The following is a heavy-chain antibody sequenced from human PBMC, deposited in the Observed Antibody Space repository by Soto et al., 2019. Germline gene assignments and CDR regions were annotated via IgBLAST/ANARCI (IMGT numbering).Heavy chain of an antibody. CDR3: ARVRVSIAVSGGLEV. V-gene: IGHV3-30*14. D-gene: IGHD2-15*01. CDR2: MTYDGATE. CDR1: GFTFSDYV. Sequence: QVRLVESGGGVVQPGTSLRLSCAASGFTFSDYVIHWVRQAAGKGLEWVASMTYDGATEYYADSVKGRFTMSGDNSNRALYLQMNSVSADGLFVDYCARVRVSIAVSGGLEVWSQWTTVTVSS. J-gene: IGHJ3*01.